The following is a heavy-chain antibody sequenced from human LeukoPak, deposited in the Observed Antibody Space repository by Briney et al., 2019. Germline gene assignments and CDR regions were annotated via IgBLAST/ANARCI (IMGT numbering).Heavy chain of an antibody. CDR2: IYPGDSDT. Sequence: HGESLKISCKGSGYSFTSYWIGWVRQMPGKGLEWMGIIYPGDSDTRYSPSFQGQVTISADKSISTAYLQWSSLKASDTAMYYCARRAAAGMSYYYYYMDVWGKGTTVTVSS. CDR1: GYSFTSYW. V-gene: IGHV5-51*01. J-gene: IGHJ6*03. D-gene: IGHD6-13*01. CDR3: ARRAAAGMSYYYYYMDV.